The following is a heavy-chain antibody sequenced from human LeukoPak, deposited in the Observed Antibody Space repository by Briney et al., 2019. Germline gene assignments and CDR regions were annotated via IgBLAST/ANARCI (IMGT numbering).Heavy chain of an antibody. CDR2: INPNNGGT. CDR3: AGEDNSSGYRPFDI. Sequence: ASVKVSCKASGYTFTYYAMNWVRQAPGQGLEWMGRINPNNGGTNYAQKFQGRVTMTRDMSMSTAYMELSRLRSDDTAVYYCAGEDNSSGYRPFDIWGQGTMVTAPS. D-gene: IGHD3-22*01. J-gene: IGHJ3*02. CDR1: GYTFTYYA. V-gene: IGHV1-2*06.